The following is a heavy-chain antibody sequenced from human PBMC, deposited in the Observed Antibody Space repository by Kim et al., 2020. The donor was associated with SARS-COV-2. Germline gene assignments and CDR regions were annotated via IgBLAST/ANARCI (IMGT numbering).Heavy chain of an antibody. CDR2: INSDGRYT. CDR1: GYPFSKYT. CDR3: VKKGETSIAYTWYYYFDP. Sequence: GGSLRLSCVASGYPFSKYTVGWVRQAPGKGLEWVAVINSDGRYTYYVDSVKGRFTISRDNSKNTCFLQMNSLRAADTAMYFCVKKGETSIAYTWYYYFDPWGQGAPVTVSS. V-gene: IGHV3-23*01. J-gene: IGHJ4*02. D-gene: IGHD3-16*01.